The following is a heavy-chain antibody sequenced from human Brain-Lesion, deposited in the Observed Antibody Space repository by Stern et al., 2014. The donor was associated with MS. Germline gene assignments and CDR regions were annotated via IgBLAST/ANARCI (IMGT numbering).Heavy chain of an antibody. CDR3: ARGLLGSENAFDI. J-gene: IGHJ3*02. V-gene: IGHV1-18*01. D-gene: IGHD2-15*01. CDR1: GYTFTSYG. CDR2: ISAYNGNR. Sequence: QLQLGQSGAEVKKPGASVKVSCKASGYTFTSYGISWVRQAPGQGLEWTGWISAYNGNRNNAQKLQGRVTMTADTSPSTAYMELRSLRSDDTAVYYCARGLLGSENAFDIWGQGTMVTVSS.